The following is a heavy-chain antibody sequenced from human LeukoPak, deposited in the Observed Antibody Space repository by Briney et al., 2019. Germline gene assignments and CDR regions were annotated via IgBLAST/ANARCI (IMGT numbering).Heavy chain of an antibody. CDR3: ARDRDYYGSGSLDY. CDR2: INPNRGGT. CDR1: GYTFTGYY. D-gene: IGHD3-10*01. Sequence: ASVNVSCKASGYTFTGYYMHWVRQAPGRGLEWMGCINPNRGGTNYAQKFQGWVTMTRDTSISTDYMELSRLRSDDTAVYYCARDRDYYGSGSLDYWGQGTLVTVSS. J-gene: IGHJ4*02. V-gene: IGHV1-2*04.